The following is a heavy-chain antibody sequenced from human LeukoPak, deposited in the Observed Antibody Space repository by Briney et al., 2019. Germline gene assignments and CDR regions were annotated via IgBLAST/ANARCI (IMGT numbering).Heavy chain of an antibody. V-gene: IGHV1-69*01. D-gene: IGHD6-19*01. CDR3: ARILEKVGWIYDAFDI. Sequence: SVKVSCKASGGTFSSYAISWVRQAPGQGLEWMGGVIPIFGTANYAQKFQGRVTITADESTSTAYMELSSLRSEDTAVYYCARILEKVGWIYDAFDIWGQGTMVTVSS. J-gene: IGHJ3*02. CDR1: GGTFSSYA. CDR2: VIPIFGTA.